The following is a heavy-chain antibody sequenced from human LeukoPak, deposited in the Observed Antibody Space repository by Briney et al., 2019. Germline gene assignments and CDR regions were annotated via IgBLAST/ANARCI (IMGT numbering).Heavy chain of an antibody. J-gene: IGHJ4*02. D-gene: IGHD4-17*01. Sequence: GGSLRLSCAASGFTFSNYAMHWVRQAPGKGLEWVAVISYDGSNKYYIDSVKGRFTISRDNSKNTLYLQMNSLRAEDTAVYYCARVVPTVTPVWGQGTLVTVSS. V-gene: IGHV3-30-3*01. CDR3: ARVVPTVTPV. CDR2: ISYDGSNK. CDR1: GFTFSNYA.